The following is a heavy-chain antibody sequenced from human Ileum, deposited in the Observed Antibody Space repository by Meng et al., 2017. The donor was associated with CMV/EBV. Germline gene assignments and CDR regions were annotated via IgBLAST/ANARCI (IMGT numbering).Heavy chain of an antibody. Sequence: GGPLRLSCKASGYDLANYWIGWVRQMPGKGLEWMGVIYPGDSDTRYNPSFQGLVTISADKSISTAYLQWSSLKASDTAMYYCARLQVVDFHYYGMDAWGQGTTVTVSS. V-gene: IGHV5-51*01. CDR1: GYDLANYW. CDR3: ARLQVVDFHYYGMDA. J-gene: IGHJ6*02. D-gene: IGHD3/OR15-3a*01. CDR2: IYPGDSDT.